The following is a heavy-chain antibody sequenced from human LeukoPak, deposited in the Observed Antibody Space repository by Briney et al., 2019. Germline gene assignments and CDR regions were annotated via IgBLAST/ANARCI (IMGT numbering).Heavy chain of an antibody. CDR3: ARIYYYFDY. CDR1: GFTFNTYA. J-gene: IGHJ4*02. V-gene: IGHV3-23*01. D-gene: IGHD2/OR15-2a*01. CDR2: ISGIGAST. Sequence: GSLRLSCAASGFTFNTYAMSWVRQAPGKGLEWVSAISGIGASTHYADSVRGRFTISRDNSENTIYLQMNSLRAEDTAVYYCARIYYYFDYWGQGTLVTVSS.